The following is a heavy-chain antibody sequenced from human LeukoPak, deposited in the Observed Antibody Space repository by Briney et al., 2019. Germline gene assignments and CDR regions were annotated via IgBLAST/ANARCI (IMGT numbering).Heavy chain of an antibody. CDR2: IYHSGST. V-gene: IGHV4-38-2*01. Sequence: SETLSLTCAVSGYSISSGYYWGWIRQPPGKGLEWIGSIYHSGSTYYNPSLKSRVTISVDTSKNQFSLKLISVTAADTAVYYCAKRDDSGGNLVDLWGQGTLVTVS. D-gene: IGHD3-22*01. CDR1: GYSISSGYY. CDR3: AKRDDSGGNLVDL. J-gene: IGHJ4*02.